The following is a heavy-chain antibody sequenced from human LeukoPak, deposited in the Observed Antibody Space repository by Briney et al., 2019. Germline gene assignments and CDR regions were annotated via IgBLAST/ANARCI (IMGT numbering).Heavy chain of an antibody. J-gene: IGHJ4*02. CDR3: ATPGGRGVYFDY. CDR2: IDPNSGGT. Sequence: ASVKVSCKASGYTFTDYYIHWVRQAPGQGLEWMGWIDPNSGGTIYAQKVQGRVTMTRDASISTAYIELSRLTSDDTAVYYCATPGGRGVYFDYWGQGTLVTVSS. D-gene: IGHD2-15*01. CDR1: GYTFTDYY. V-gene: IGHV1-2*02.